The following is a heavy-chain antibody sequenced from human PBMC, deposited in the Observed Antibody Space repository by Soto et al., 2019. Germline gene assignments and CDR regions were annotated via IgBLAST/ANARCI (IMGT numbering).Heavy chain of an antibody. Sequence: PGGSLRLSCAASGLTFSGSIMNWVRQASGKGLEWVGRIRSKANSYATTYAASVKGRFTISRDDSKNTAYLQMSSLRTEDTAVYYCTRLSQYCSSTTSWFDLWGQGTLVTVSS. V-gene: IGHV3-73*01. J-gene: IGHJ5*02. CDR2: IRSKANSYAT. CDR3: TRLSQYCSSTTSWFDL. CDR1: GLTFSGSI. D-gene: IGHD2-2*01.